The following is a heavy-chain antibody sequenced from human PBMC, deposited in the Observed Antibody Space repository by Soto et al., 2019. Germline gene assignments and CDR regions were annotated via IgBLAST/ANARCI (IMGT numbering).Heavy chain of an antibody. CDR3: ARDLDDSSGYYLYYYYCYGMDV. CDR2: ISSSSSTI. J-gene: IGHJ6*02. CDR1: GFTFSSYS. Sequence: PGVSLRLSCAASGFTFSSYSMNWVRQAPGKGLEWVSYISSSSSTIYYADSVKGRFTISRDNAKNSLYLQMNSLRDEDTAVYYCARDLDDSSGYYLYYYYCYGMDVWGQGTTVTVSS. V-gene: IGHV3-48*02. D-gene: IGHD3-22*01.